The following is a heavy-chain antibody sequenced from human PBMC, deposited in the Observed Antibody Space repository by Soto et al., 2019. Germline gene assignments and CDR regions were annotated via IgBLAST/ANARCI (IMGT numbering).Heavy chain of an antibody. CDR3: AKGETLNPDVYWYFDL. D-gene: IGHD3-10*02. CDR1: GFTFSSYG. CDR2: ISYDGSNK. J-gene: IGHJ2*01. Sequence: QVQLVESGGGVVQPGRSLRLSCAASGFTFSSYGMHWVRQAPGKGLEWVAVISYDGSNKYYADSVKGRFTISRDNSKNTLYLQMNSLRAEDTAVYYCAKGETLNPDVYWYFDLWGRGTLVTVSS. V-gene: IGHV3-30*18.